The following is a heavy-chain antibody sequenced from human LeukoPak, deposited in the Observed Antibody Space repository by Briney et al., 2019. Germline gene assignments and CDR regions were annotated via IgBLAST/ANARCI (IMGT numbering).Heavy chain of an antibody. V-gene: IGHV1-69*13. J-gene: IGHJ5*02. D-gene: IGHD3-3*01. Sequence: ASVKVSCKASGGTFSSYAISWVRQAPGQGREWMGGIIPIFGTADYAQKFQGRVTITADESTSTAYMELSSLRSEDTAVYYCARAKYYDFWSGYPNWFDPWGQGTLVTVSS. CDR2: IIPIFGTA. CDR3: ARAKYYDFWSGYPNWFDP. CDR1: GGTFSSYA.